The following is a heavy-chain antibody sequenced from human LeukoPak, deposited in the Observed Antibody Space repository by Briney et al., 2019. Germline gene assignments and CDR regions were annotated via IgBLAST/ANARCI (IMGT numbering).Heavy chain of an antibody. J-gene: IGHJ4*02. Sequence: RGSLRLSCAASGFTFSMHALHWVRQAPGKGPECLAVISHDAPDKYYADSVKGRFTMSRDNSKNTLYLQMNSLRAEDTAVYYCARWGVGATAGGLDYWGQGTQVIVSS. CDR3: ARWGVGATAGGLDY. CDR1: GFTFSMHA. D-gene: IGHD1-26*01. V-gene: IGHV3-30*04. CDR2: ISHDAPDK.